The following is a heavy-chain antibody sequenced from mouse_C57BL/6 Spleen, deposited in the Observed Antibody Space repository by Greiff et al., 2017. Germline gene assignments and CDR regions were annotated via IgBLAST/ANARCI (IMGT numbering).Heavy chain of an antibody. CDR2: IDPSDSET. CDR3: ARYFYYGNYDYAMDY. J-gene: IGHJ4*01. Sequence: QVQLKQPGAELVRPGSSVKLSCKASGYTFTSYWMHWVKQRPIQGLEWIGNIDPSDSETHYNQKFKDKATLTVEKSSSTAYMQLSSLTSEDSAVYYCARYFYYGNYDYAMDYWGQGTSVTVSS. CDR1: GYTFTSYW. D-gene: IGHD2-1*01. V-gene: IGHV1-52*01.